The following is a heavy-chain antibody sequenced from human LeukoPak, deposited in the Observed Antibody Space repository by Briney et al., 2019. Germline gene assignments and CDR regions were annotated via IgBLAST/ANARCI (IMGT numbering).Heavy chain of an antibody. CDR1: GFTFSHYW. Sequence: GGSLRLSCAASGFTFSHYWMSWVRQAPGKGLEMVASIKQDGSQKYYGDSVKGRFTISRDNAKNSLYLQMNSLRAEDTAFYYCAKDDNSWSLDYWGQGTLLTVSS. J-gene: IGHJ4*02. D-gene: IGHD6-13*01. CDR3: AKDDNSWSLDY. CDR2: IKQDGSQK. V-gene: IGHV3-7*01.